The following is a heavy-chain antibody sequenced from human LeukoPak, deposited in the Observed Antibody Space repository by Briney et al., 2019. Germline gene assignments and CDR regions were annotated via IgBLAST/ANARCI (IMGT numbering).Heavy chain of an antibody. CDR2: IRYDGSDK. V-gene: IGHV3-30*02. J-gene: IGHJ3*02. CDR3: AKDLHQTFDI. CDR1: GFTFSSSG. Sequence: PGGSLRLSCAASGFTFSSSGMHWARQAPGKGLEWVVFIRYDGSDKYYADSVKGRFTISRDNSKNTLYLQMNSLRAEDTAVYYCAKDLHQTFDIWGQGTMVTVSS. D-gene: IGHD2-2*01.